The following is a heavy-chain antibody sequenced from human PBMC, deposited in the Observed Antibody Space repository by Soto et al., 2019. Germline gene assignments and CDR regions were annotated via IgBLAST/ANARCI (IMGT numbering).Heavy chain of an antibody. CDR3: AKDSVVSGPPLYYFDY. CDR1: GFTFSSYG. Sequence: GSLRLSCAASGFTFSSYGMHWVRQAPGKGLEWVAVISYDGSNKYYADSVKGRFTISRDNSKNTLYLQMKSLRAEDTAVYYCAKDSVVSGPPLYYFDYWGQGTLVTVSS. V-gene: IGHV3-30*18. J-gene: IGHJ4*02. CDR2: ISYDGSNK. D-gene: IGHD6-25*01.